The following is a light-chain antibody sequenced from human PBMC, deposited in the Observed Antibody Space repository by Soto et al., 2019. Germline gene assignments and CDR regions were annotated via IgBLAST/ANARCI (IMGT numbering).Light chain of an antibody. CDR1: QSVSSSY. CDR3: QHYNSYSEA. V-gene: IGKV3-20*01. CDR2: GAS. Sequence: EILLTQSPGTPSLSSGGRATLSFRPSQSVSSSYLAWYQQKPGQAPRLLIYGASSRATGIQDRFSGSGSGTDFTLTISSLQTDDFATYDCQHYNSYSEAVGQGNKVDNK. J-gene: IGKJ1*01.